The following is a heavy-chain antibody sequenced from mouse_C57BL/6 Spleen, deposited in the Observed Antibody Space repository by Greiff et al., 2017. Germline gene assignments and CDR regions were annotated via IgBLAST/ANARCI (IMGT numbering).Heavy chain of an antibody. D-gene: IGHD1-1*01. Sequence: VKLQQPGAELVKPGASVKMSCKASGYTFTSYWITWVKQRPGQGLEWIGDIYPGSGSTNYNEKFKSKATLTVDTSSSTAYMQLSSLTSEDSAVYYCARYYGSSNWYFDVWGTGTTVTVSS. CDR2: IYPGSGST. CDR1: GYTFTSYW. V-gene: IGHV1-55*01. CDR3: ARYYGSSNWYFDV. J-gene: IGHJ1*03.